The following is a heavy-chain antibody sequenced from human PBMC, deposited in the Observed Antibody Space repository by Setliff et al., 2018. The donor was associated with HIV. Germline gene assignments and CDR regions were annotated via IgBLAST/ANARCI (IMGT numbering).Heavy chain of an antibody. V-gene: IGHV4-59*08. CDR1: GGSISGYY. J-gene: IGHJ6*03. Sequence: KPSETLSLTCTVSGGSISGYYWSWIRQPPGKGLEWIGDIYYTGSTIYSPSLKSRLTILADTSKNQFSLTLNSVIAADTAVYYCARRLSSSYYYYMDVWGKGTTVTVSS. D-gene: IGHD3-10*01. CDR2: IYYTGST. CDR3: ARRLSSSYYYYMDV.